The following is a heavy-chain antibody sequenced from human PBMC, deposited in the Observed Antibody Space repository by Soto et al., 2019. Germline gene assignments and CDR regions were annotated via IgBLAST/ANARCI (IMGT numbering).Heavy chain of an antibody. J-gene: IGHJ4*02. CDR3: APDSSIVRAPFWLDK. V-gene: IGHV4-4*07. Sequence: SETLSLTCTVSGGSISSYYWSWIRQPAGKGLEWIGRIYTSGSTNYNPSLKSRVTMSVDTSKNQFSLKLSSVTAADTSVYYCAPDSSIVRAPFWLDKWGPGPLVTVSS. D-gene: IGHD1-26*01. CDR1: GGSISSYY. CDR2: IYTSGST.